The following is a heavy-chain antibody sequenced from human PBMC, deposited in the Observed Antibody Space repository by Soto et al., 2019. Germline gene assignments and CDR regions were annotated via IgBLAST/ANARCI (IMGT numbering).Heavy chain of an antibody. CDR2: IYYSGTS. V-gene: IGHV4-39*01. CDR1: GGSISSSSYY. CDR3: TRHAIGVVVPAAIRN. J-gene: IGHJ1*01. Sequence: SETLSLTCAVSGGSISSSSYYWDWIRQPPGKGLEWIGTIYYSGTSNYNPSLRGRVTIVVDTSKNEFSLRLTSATAADTAVYYCTRHAIGVVVPAAIRNWGQGSLVTVSS. D-gene: IGHD2-15*01.